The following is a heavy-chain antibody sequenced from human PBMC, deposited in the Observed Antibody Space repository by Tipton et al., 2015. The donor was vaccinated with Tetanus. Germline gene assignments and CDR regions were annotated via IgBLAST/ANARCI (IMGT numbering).Heavy chain of an antibody. CDR3: TTGYDFWSGIPPY. CDR1: GFIFSGSA. V-gene: IGHV3-73*01. D-gene: IGHD3-3*01. Sequence: SLRLSCAASGFIFSGSAMPWVRQASGKGLEWVGRIRSKTNSFATEYTASVKGRFTIARDDSKNTAYLQMNSLKTEDAAVYYCTTGYDFWSGIPPYWGQGTLVTVSS. CDR2: IRSKTNSFAT. J-gene: IGHJ4*02.